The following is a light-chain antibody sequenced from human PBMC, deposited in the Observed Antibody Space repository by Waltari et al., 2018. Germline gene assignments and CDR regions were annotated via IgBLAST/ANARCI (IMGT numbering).Light chain of an antibody. Sequence: QSALTQPAPVSGSPGQSTTISCTGTSSDAGGYDYVSWYQQHPGKAPKLMIYDVSKRPSGVSNRFSGSKSGNTASLTISGLQADDEADYYCGSYTSSITLVFGGGTKLTVL. CDR2: DVS. J-gene: IGLJ2*01. CDR1: SSDAGGYDY. V-gene: IGLV2-14*03. CDR3: GSYTSSITLV.